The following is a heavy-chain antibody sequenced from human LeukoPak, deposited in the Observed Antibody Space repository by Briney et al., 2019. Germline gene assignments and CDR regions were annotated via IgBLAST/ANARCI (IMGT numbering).Heavy chain of an antibody. J-gene: IGHJ4*02. CDR3: AKEGTYYDSSGYYTH. CDR1: GLTFSSFA. Sequence: GGSLRLSCAASGLTFSSFAMGWVRQAPGKGLEWVSSVSGSGGATYHADSVKGRFTISRDNSKNTLFLQMSSLRVEDTAIYYCAKEGTYYDSSGYYTHWGQGTLVAVSS. V-gene: IGHV3-23*01. CDR2: VSGSGGAT. D-gene: IGHD3-22*01.